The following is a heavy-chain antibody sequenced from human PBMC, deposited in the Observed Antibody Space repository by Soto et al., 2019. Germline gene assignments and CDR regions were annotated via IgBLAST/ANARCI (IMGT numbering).Heavy chain of an antibody. D-gene: IGHD6-19*01. V-gene: IGHV4-61*01. CDR1: GGSVGSGRHY. Sequence: QVQLQESGPGLVKPSETLSLTCTVSGGSVGSGRHYWSWIRQPPGKGLEWIGYIHDSGSTNYVSSLTSRVTISAVPSRNQFFLKVYSVTAADAAVYYCARGWDAGYWGQGTLVTVSS. CDR2: IHDSGST. CDR3: ARGWDAGY. J-gene: IGHJ4*02.